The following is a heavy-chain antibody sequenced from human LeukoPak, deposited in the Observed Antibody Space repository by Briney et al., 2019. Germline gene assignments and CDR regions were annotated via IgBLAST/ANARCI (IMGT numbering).Heavy chain of an antibody. D-gene: IGHD1-14*01. J-gene: IGHJ6*03. CDR3: AKDLGKPPAAHFQYYYYMDV. CDR2: ITGDGGST. V-gene: IGHV3-43*02. CDR1: GFTFDDYA. Sequence: GGSLRLSCAASGFTFDDYAMHWVRQAPGKGLEWVSLITGDGGSTYYTDSVKGRFTISRDNGKNSLYLQMNSLRTDDTALYYCAKDLGKPPAAHFQYYYYMDVWGKGTTVTVSS.